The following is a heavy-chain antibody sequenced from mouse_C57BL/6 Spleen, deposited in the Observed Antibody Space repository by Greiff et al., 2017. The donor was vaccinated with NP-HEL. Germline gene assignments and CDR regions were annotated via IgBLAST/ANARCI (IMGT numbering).Heavy chain of an antibody. CDR3: ARGSLWYFDV. V-gene: IGHV2-2*01. Sequence: VQLQQSGPGLVQPSQSLSITCTVSGFSLTSYGVHWVRQSPGKGLEWLGVIWSGGSTDYNAAFISRLSISKDNSKCQVFFKMNSLQADDTDIYYCARGSLWYFDVWGTGTTVTVSS. J-gene: IGHJ1*03. CDR1: GFSLTSYG. CDR2: IWSGGST.